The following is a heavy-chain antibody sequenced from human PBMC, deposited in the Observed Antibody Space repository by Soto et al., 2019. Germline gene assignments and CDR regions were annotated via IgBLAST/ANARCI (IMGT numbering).Heavy chain of an antibody. CDR3: ARDFEY. J-gene: IGHJ4*02. Sequence: GGSLRLSCEASGFSFSTFWMHWVRQAPGKGLVWVSRINSDGSSTYYADSVKGRVTISRDNAKNTLYLQLNSLRPEDTAVYYCARDFEYWGQGRMVTVPQ. CDR1: GFSFSTFW. V-gene: IGHV3-74*01. CDR2: INSDGSST.